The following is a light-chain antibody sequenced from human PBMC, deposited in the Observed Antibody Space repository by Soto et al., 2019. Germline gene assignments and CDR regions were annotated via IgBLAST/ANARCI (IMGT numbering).Light chain of an antibody. CDR2: DAS. J-gene: IGKJ1*01. CDR1: QSVSSY. V-gene: IGKV3-11*01. CDR3: QQRSNWPPWT. Sequence: IVFTQFPATLSLSPGERDTLSCRASQSVSSYLAWYQQKPGQALXLFIYDASNRATGIPARFSGSGSGTDFTLTISSLEPEDFAVYYCQQRSNWPPWTFGQGTKVDIK.